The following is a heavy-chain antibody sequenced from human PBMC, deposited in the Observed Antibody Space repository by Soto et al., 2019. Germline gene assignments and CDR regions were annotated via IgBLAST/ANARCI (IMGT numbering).Heavy chain of an antibody. Sequence: SETLSLTCAVSSGSISSSNWWSWVRQPPGKGLEWIGEIYHSGSTNYNPSLKSRVTISVDKSKNQFSLKLSSVTAADTAVYYCASLNGLYDYIWGSYRAYTFDPWGQGTLVTVSS. J-gene: IGHJ5*02. D-gene: IGHD3-16*02. CDR1: SGSISSSNW. V-gene: IGHV4-4*02. CDR2: IYHSGST. CDR3: ASLNGLYDYIWGSYRAYTFDP.